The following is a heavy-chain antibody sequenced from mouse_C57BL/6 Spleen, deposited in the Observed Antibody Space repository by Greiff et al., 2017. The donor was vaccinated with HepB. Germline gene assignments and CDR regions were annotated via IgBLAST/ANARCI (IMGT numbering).Heavy chain of an antibody. J-gene: IGHJ4*01. CDR1: GYTFTSYW. Sequence: QVQLQQPGAELVKPGASVKLSCKASGYTFTSYWMHWVKQRPGRGLEWIGRIDPNSGGTKYNEKFKSKATLTVDKPSSTAYMQLSSLTSEDSAVYYCALYYGSPYYYAMDYWGQGTSVTVSS. CDR2: IDPNSGGT. V-gene: IGHV1-72*01. D-gene: IGHD1-1*01. CDR3: ALYYGSPYYYAMDY.